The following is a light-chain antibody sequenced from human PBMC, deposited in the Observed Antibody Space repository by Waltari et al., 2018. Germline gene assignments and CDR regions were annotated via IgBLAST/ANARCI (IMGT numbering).Light chain of an antibody. CDR3: MQGTHWPRT. CDR1: QSLVHSDGNTY. CDR2: KVS. Sequence: DVVMTKSPLSLPVTLGQPASISCRSSQSLVHSDGNTYLNWFHQRPGQSPRRLISKVSNRDSGVPDRFSGSGSGTDFTLKISRVEAEDVGVYYCMQGTHWPRTFGQGTKVEIK. J-gene: IGKJ1*01. V-gene: IGKV2-30*02.